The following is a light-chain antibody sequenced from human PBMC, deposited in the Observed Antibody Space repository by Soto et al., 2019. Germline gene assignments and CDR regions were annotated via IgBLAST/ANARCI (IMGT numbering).Light chain of an antibody. CDR1: QSINSD. CDR2: DAS. V-gene: IGKV3-15*01. CDR3: QQYNGWSGT. Sequence: ATLSVSPCAWATPAFRASQSINSDLTWYQKKPGQAPRLLMYDASARATGIPARFSGSGSGTEFTLTISSLQSEDFAVYYCQQYNGWSGTFGQGTKVDIK. J-gene: IGKJ2*01.